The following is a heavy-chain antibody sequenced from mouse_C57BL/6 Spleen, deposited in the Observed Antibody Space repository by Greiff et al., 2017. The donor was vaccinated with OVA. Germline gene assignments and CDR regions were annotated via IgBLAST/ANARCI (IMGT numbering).Heavy chain of an antibody. CDR2: ISSGSSTI. Sequence: EVKVEESGGGLVKPGGSLKLSCAASGFTFSDYGMHWVRQAPEKGLEWVAYISSGSSTIYYADTVKGRFTISRDNAKNTLFLQMTSLRSEDTAMYYCARALTGSYYFDYWGQGTTLTVSS. D-gene: IGHD4-1*01. V-gene: IGHV5-17*01. J-gene: IGHJ2*01. CDR1: GFTFSDYG. CDR3: ARALTGSYYFDY.